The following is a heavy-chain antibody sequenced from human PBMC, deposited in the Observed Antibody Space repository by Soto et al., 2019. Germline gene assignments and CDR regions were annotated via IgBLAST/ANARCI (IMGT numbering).Heavy chain of an antibody. CDR1: GFTISSYA. J-gene: IGHJ6*03. Sequence: EVQLLESGGGLVRPGGSLRLSCEISGFTISSYAMSWVRQAPGKGLEWVSSISGGGDIIHYADSVKGRFTISRDNSKNTLYLQMSGLRAEDTAIYNCASAGGIPFHYYMDVWGKGTTVTVS. CDR3: ASAGGIPFHYYMDV. D-gene: IGHD1-1*01. CDR2: ISGGGDII. V-gene: IGHV3-23*01.